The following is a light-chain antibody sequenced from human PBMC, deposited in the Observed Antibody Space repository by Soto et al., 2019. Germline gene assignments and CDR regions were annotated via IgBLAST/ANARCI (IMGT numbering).Light chain of an antibody. V-gene: IGLV2-8*01. CDR3: SSYAGSNNLGL. CDR1: SSDVGFYNY. J-gene: IGLJ2*01. Sequence: QSALIQPPSASGSPGQSVTIPCTGTSSDVGFYNYVSWYQQHPGKAPKLIIYEVSKRPSGVPDRFSGSKSGNTASLTVSGLQSEDEADYYCSSYAGSNNLGLFGGGTKLTVL. CDR2: EVS.